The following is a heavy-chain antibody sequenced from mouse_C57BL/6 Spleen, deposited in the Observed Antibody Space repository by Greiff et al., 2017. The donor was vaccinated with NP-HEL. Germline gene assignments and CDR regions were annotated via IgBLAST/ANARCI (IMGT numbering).Heavy chain of an antibody. Sequence: QVQLKQSGPELVKPGASVKISCKASGYAFSSSWMNWVKQRPGKGLEWIGRIYPGDGDTNYNGKFKGKATLTADKSSSTAYMQLSRLTSEDSAVYFCARGGGWFAYWGQGTLVTVSA. CDR3: ARGGGWFAY. V-gene: IGHV1-82*01. CDR2: IYPGDGDT. J-gene: IGHJ3*01. CDR1: GYAFSSSW.